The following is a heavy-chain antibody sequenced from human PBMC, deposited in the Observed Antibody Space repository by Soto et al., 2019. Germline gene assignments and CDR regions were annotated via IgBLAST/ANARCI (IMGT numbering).Heavy chain of an antibody. D-gene: IGHD2-15*01. CDR3: AREKRDEGCSGGSCLSRYDY. V-gene: IGHV4-30-4*01. J-gene: IGHJ4*02. Sequence: SETLSLTCTVSGGSISSGDYYWSWIRQPPGKGLEWIGYIYYSGSTYYNPSLKSRVTISVDTSKNQFSLKLSSVTAADTAVYYCAREKRDEGCSGGSCLSRYDYWGQGTRVTVS. CDR1: GGSISSGDYY. CDR2: IYYSGST.